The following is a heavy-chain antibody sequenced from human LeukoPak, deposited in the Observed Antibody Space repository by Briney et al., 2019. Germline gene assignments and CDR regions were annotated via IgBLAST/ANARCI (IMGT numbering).Heavy chain of an antibody. J-gene: IGHJ4*02. D-gene: IGHD3-22*01. CDR2: INHSGST. CDR3: ARGLGYYYDSSGPSLEY. CDR1: GGSFSGYY. V-gene: IGHV4-34*01. Sequence: SETLSLTRAVYGGSFSGYYWSWIRQPPGKGLEWIGEINHSGSTNYNPSLKSRVTISVDTSKNQFSLKLSSVTAADTAVYYCARGLGYYYDSSGPSLEYWGQGTLVTVSS.